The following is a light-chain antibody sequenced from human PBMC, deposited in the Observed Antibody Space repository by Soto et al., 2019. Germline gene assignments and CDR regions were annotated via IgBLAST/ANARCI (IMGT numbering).Light chain of an antibody. J-gene: IGKJ1*01. CDR2: AAS. CDR1: QSISTW. V-gene: IGKV1-12*01. Sequence: DIQMTQSPSSVSASVGDRVTITCRASQSISTWLAWYQQKPGKAPNLLISAASNLQSGAPSRFSGSGSGTDFTLIISSLQPEDFATYYCQQAISFPRTFGQGTHVEIK. CDR3: QQAISFPRT.